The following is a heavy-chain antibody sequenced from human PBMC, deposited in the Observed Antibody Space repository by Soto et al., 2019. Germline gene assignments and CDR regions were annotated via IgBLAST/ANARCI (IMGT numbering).Heavy chain of an antibody. D-gene: IGHD6-13*01. CDR1: GFTVSRYY. J-gene: IGHJ3*02. CDR3: AREGIAAPASGERALDI. Sequence: EVQLVESGGGLVQPGGSLRLSCAASGFTVSRYYMTWVRQAQGKGLEWVSVTHTGGGALYADSVKGRFTNSRQESKNTVYRQRNSLRPEDTAVYFCAREGIAAPASGERALDIWGHGTMVTVSS. V-gene: IGHV3-53*04. CDR2: THTGGGA.